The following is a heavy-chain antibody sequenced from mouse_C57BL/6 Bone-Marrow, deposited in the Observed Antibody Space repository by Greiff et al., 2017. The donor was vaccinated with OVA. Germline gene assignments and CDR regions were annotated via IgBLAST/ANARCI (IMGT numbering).Heavy chain of an antibody. V-gene: IGHV1-78*01. CDR1: GYTFTDHT. D-gene: IGHD1-1*01. CDR2: IYPRDGST. J-gene: IGHJ1*03. CDR3: ARGLFYYGSPRYFDV. Sequence: VQLQQSDAELVKPGASVKISCKVSGYTFTDHTIHWMKQRPEQGLAWIGYIYPRDGSTKYNEKFKGKATLTADKSSSTAYMQLNSLTSEDTAVYFCARGLFYYGSPRYFDVWGTGTTVTVSS.